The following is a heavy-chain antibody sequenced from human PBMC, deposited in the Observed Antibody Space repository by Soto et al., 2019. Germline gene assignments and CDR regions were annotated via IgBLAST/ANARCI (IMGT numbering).Heavy chain of an antibody. CDR1: LYTVSRCT. CDR3: VREAYYNVLSCLDC. V-gene: IGHV1-3*04. Sequence: SFQVTCQSSLYTVSRCTKHWVGRAPGKELEWMGWVNTANANTGNSLRFQGRVTLSRETSADTVYMDLSSLTSEDTATYYCVREAYYNVLSCLDCWRQGALVIV. J-gene: IGHJ4*02. CDR2: VNTANANT. D-gene: IGHD1-26*01.